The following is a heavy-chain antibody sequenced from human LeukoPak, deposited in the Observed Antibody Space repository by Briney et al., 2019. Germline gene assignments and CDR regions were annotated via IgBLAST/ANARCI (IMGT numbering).Heavy chain of an antibody. Sequence: GGSLRLSCAASGFTFSSHAMFWARQAPGKGLEGVAVITYDGSNKYCLDSVKGRFTISRDNSKNTLYLQMNSLRLEDTAVYHCAREWNMDAWGQGTTVTVSS. CDR1: GFTFSSHA. CDR2: ITYDGSNK. CDR3: AREWNMDA. J-gene: IGHJ6*02. D-gene: IGHD1-1*01. V-gene: IGHV3-30-3*01.